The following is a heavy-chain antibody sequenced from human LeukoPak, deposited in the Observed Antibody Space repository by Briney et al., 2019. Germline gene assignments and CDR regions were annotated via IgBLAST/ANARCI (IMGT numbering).Heavy chain of an antibody. CDR3: VRSLGSGSSTNLAVDY. CDR2: ISYSGNT. V-gene: IGHV4-39*07. Sequence: PSETLSLTCTASGGSIISSDYHWGWVRQPPGKGLEWIGTISYSGNTDYNPSLKSRVTISVDTSKNQFSLKLSSVTAADTAVYYCVRSLGSGSSTNLAVDYWGQGTLVTVSS. CDR1: GGSIISSDYH. D-gene: IGHD3-10*01. J-gene: IGHJ4*02.